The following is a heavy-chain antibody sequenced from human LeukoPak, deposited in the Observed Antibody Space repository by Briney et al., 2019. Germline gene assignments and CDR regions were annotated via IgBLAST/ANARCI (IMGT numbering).Heavy chain of an antibody. CDR1: GGSISSYY. Sequence: SETLSLTCTVSGGSISSYYWSWIRQPAGKGLEWIGRIYTSGSTYYNPSLKSRVTISVDTSKNQFSLKLSSVTAADTAVYYCARTLENVGSGSYYHAFDAFDIWGQGTMVTVSS. CDR2: IYTSGST. CDR3: ARTLENVGSGSYYHAFDAFDI. D-gene: IGHD3-10*01. V-gene: IGHV4-4*07. J-gene: IGHJ3*02.